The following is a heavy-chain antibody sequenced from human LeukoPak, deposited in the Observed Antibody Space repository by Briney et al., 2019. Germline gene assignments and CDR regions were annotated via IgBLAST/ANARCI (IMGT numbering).Heavy chain of an antibody. CDR2: IDYSGDTT. D-gene: IGHD6-19*01. CDR1: GFAFSRQA. J-gene: IGHJ4*02. Sequence: QPGGSLRLSCAASGFAFSRQAMGWVRQAPGKGLEWVSAIDYSGDTTYYADSVKGRFTISRDNSKNTLFLQMNSLRAEDTAVYYCAKDARRTSGWYFFDHWGQGTLVTVSS. V-gene: IGHV3-23*01. CDR3: AKDARRTSGWYFFDH.